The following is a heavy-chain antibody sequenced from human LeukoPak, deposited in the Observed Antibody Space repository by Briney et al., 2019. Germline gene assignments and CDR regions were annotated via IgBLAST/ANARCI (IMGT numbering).Heavy chain of an antibody. V-gene: IGHV1-69*13. D-gene: IGHD5-24*01. J-gene: IGHJ5*02. Sequence: SVKVSCKASGGTFSSYAISWGRQAPGQGLEWMGGIIPIFGTANYAQKFQGRVTITADESTSTAYMELSSLRSEDTAVYYCASSRDGYNWGNWFDPWGQGTLVTVSS. CDR3: ASSRDGYNWGNWFDP. CDR2: IIPIFGTA. CDR1: GGTFSSYA.